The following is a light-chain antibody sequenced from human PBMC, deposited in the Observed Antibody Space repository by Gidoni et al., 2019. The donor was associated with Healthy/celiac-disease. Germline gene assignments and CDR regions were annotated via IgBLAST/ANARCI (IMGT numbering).Light chain of an antibody. J-gene: IGKJ3*01. Sequence: EIVLTQSPGTLSLSPGERATLSCRASQSVSSSYLAWYQQKPGQAPRLLIYGASSRATGIPDRFSGSGSGTDVTLTISRLEPEDFAVYYCQQYGSSFTFXPXTKVDIK. CDR2: GAS. V-gene: IGKV3-20*01. CDR1: QSVSSSY. CDR3: QQYGSSFT.